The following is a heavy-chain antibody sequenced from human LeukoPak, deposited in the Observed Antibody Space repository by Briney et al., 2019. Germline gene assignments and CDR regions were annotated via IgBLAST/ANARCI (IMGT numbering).Heavy chain of an antibody. V-gene: IGHV3-7*03. D-gene: IGHD6-19*01. J-gene: IGHJ4*02. Sequence: GGSLRLSCAASGFTFSTSWMTWVRQAPGKGLEWVASINQDGGEIHYVDSVKGRFTISRDNAKNSLYLQMNSLRAEDTAVYYCAKEGSGWRDADFDYWGQGTLVTVSS. CDR2: INQDGGEI. CDR3: AKEGSGWRDADFDY. CDR1: GFTFSTSW.